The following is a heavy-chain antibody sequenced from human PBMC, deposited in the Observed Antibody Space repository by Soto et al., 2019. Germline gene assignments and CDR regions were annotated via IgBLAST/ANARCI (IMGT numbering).Heavy chain of an antibody. D-gene: IGHD2-2*01. CDR1: SGSISTSHW. J-gene: IGHJ3*02. V-gene: IGHV4-4*02. CDR3: ARVDRTQYDAFDI. CDR2: IYHRGST. Sequence: QVQLQESGPGLVKPSGTLSLTCAVSSGSISTSHWWSWVRQPPGKGLEWIGEIYHRGSTNYNPSLQSRDTISVDKSKNQFSLTLSSVTAADTAVYYCARVDRTQYDAFDIWGQGTMVTVSS.